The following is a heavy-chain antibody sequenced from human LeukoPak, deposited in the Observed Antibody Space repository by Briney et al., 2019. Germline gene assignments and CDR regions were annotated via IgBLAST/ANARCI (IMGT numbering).Heavy chain of an antibody. Sequence: GASVKVSCKASGYTFTSYGISWVRQAPGQGLEWMGGIIPIFGTANYAQKFQGRVTITADESTSTAYMELSSLRSEDTAVYYCARANDFWSYAFDIWGQGTMVTVSS. V-gene: IGHV1-69*13. CDR1: GYTFTSYG. D-gene: IGHD3-3*01. J-gene: IGHJ3*02. CDR3: ARANDFWSYAFDI. CDR2: IIPIFGTA.